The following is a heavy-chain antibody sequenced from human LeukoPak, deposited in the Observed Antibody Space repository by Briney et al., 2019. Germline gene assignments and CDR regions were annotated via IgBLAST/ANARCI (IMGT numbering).Heavy chain of an antibody. CDR1: GFTFSDYY. CDR2: ISGSGDNT. Sequence: GGSLRLSCEASGFTFSDYYMSWVRQAPGKGLEWVSGISGSGDNTYYADSVKGRFTISRDNSKNTLYVQVNSLGTEDTAAYYCAKGSYYDSSGSFYFDYWGQGTLVTVSS. V-gene: IGHV3-23*01. D-gene: IGHD3-22*01. J-gene: IGHJ4*02. CDR3: AKGSYYDSSGSFYFDY.